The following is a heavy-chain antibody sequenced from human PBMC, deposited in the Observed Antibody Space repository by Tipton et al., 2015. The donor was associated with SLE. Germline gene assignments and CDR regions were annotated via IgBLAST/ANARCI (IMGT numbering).Heavy chain of an antibody. D-gene: IGHD1-7*01. CDR2: IYYSGST. CDR3: ARGGDWDYRLDY. V-gene: IGHV4-59*11. CDR1: GGSISSHY. J-gene: IGHJ4*02. Sequence: TLSLTCTVSGGSISSHYWSWIRQPPGKGLEWIGYIYYSGSTNYNPSLKSRVTISVDTSKNQFSLKLSPVTAADTAVYYCARGGDWDYRLDYWGQGTLVTVSS.